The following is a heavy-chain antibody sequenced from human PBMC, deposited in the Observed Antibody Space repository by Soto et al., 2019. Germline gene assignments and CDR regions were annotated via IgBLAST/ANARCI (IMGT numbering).Heavy chain of an antibody. Sequence: ASVNVSCKASGYTFTSYDINWVRQATGQGLEWMGWMNPNSGNTGYAQKFQGRVTMTRNTSISTAYMELSSLRSEDTAVYYCARKSISDYNYYYYYGMDVWGQGTTVAAS. V-gene: IGHV1-8*01. CDR2: MNPNSGNT. D-gene: IGHD4-4*01. J-gene: IGHJ6*02. CDR1: GYTFTSYD. CDR3: ARKSISDYNYYYYYGMDV.